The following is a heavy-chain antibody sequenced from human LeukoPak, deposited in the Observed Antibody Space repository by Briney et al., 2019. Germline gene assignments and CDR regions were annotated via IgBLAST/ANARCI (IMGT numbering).Heavy chain of an antibody. CDR2: IYPGDSDT. CDR3: ARHTTQSGTCAVGY. CDR1: GYSFTNYW. V-gene: IGHV5-51*01. D-gene: IGHD1-7*01. J-gene: IGHJ4*02. Sequence: GESLKISCKGSGYSFTNYWIGWVRQLPGKGLEWMGIIYPGDSDTRYNPSFQGQITISADKSISTAYLQWSSLKASDTAMYYCARHTTQSGTCAVGYWGQGTLVTVSS.